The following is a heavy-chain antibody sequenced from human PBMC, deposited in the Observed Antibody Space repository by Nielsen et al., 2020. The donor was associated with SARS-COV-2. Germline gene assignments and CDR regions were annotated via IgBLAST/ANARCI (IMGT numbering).Heavy chain of an antibody. CDR3: ARDLGDGIAAAFYYYGMDV. CDR1: GFTFSSYA. D-gene: IGHD6-13*01. CDR2: ISYDGSNK. Sequence: GESLKISCAASGFTFSSYAMHWVRQAPGKGLEWVAVISYDGSNKYYADSVKGRFTISRDNSKNTLYLQMNSLRAEDTAVYYCARDLGDGIAAAFYYYGMDVWGQGTTVTVSS. J-gene: IGHJ6*02. V-gene: IGHV3-30-3*01.